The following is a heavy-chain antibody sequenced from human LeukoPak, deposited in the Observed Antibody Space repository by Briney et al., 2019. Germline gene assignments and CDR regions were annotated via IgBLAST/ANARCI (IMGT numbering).Heavy chain of an antibody. CDR3: ARDGAPPGSSSPYNWFDP. V-gene: IGHV4-4*07. J-gene: IGHJ5*02. D-gene: IGHD6-6*01. Sequence: SETLSLTCTVSGDSITSYYWSWIRHPAGKGLEWILRIYTSGSTNYNPSIKSRVPMSVDTSKNQFSMKLRSVTDADTAVYYCARDGAPPGSSSPYNWFDPWGQGTLVTVSS. CDR1: GDSITSYY. CDR2: IYTSGST.